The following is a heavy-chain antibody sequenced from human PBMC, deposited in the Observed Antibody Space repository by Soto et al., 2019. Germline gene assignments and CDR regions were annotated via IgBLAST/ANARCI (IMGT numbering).Heavy chain of an antibody. V-gene: IGHV3-30*18. Sequence: QVPLVESGGGVVQPGRSLRLSCAASGFTFSSYGMHWVRQAPGKGLEWVAVISYDGTNENYADSVKGRFTISRDNSKNTLQLQMNSLRAEDTAVYYCAKDTYYHDSSGYYIFDYWGQGTLVTVSS. D-gene: IGHD3-22*01. CDR2: ISYDGTNE. J-gene: IGHJ4*02. CDR3: AKDTYYHDSSGYYIFDY. CDR1: GFTFSSYG.